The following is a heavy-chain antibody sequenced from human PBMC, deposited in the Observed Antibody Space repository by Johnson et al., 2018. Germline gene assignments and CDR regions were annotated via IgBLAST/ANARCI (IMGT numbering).Heavy chain of an antibody. CDR2: LGTGGDT. J-gene: IGHJ3*02. CDR3: AKVLIAVAAPDAFDI. D-gene: IGHD6-19*01. CDR1: GFTFSSYW. Sequence: VQLVQSGGGLVQPGGSLRLSCAASGFTFSSYWMHWVRQAPGKGLVWVSRLGTGGDTNYAGSVKGRFTISRENAKNSLYLQMNSLKVWDTGVYYCAKVLIAVAAPDAFDIWGQGTMVTVSS. V-gene: IGHV3-13*01.